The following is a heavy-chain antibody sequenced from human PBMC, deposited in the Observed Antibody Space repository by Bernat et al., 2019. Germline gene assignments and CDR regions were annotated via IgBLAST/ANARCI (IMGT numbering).Heavy chain of an antibody. CDR1: GYSFTSYW. CDR3: ARRPSSSSWYFNWYFDL. CDR2: IYPGDSDT. Sequence: EVQPVQSGAEVKKPGESLKISCKGSGYSFTSYWIGWVRQMPGKGLEWMGIIYPGDSDTRYSPSFQGQVTISADKSISTAYLQWSSLKASDTAMYYCARRPSSSSWYFNWYFDLWGRGTLVTVSS. V-gene: IGHV5-51*01. J-gene: IGHJ2*01. D-gene: IGHD6-13*01.